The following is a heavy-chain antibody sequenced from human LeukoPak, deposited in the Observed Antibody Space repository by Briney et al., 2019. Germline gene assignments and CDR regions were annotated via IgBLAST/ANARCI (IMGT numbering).Heavy chain of an antibody. J-gene: IGHJ6*02. Sequence: PGGSLRLSCAASGFTFSSYWMSWVRQAPGKGLEWVANIKQDGSEKYYVDSVKGRFTISRDNAKNSLYLQMNSLRADDTAVYYCARVLVSGSSTPESYYYYGMDVWGQGTTVTVSS. CDR3: ARVLVSGSSTPESYYYYGMDV. CDR2: IKQDGSEK. V-gene: IGHV3-7*01. CDR1: GFTFSSYW. D-gene: IGHD3-10*01.